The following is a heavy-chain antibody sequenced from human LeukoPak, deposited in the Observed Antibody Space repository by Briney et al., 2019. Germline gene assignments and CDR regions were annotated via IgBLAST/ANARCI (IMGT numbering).Heavy chain of an antibody. D-gene: IGHD3-3*01. J-gene: IGHJ4*02. Sequence: PSETLSLTCTVSGASVSSHYWSWIRQPPGKGLEWIGYVSYSGGTNYSPSLKSRVTISLDTSKDQFSLRLNSVTPADTAVYYCARLSTYYDSWSPLDYWGQGTLVTVSS. CDR1: GASVSSHY. CDR2: VSYSGGT. CDR3: ARLSTYYDSWSPLDY. V-gene: IGHV4-59*02.